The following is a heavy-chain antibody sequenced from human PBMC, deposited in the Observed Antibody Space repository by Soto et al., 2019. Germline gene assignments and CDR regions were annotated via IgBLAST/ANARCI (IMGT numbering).Heavy chain of an antibody. J-gene: IGHJ4*02. D-gene: IGHD6-19*01. CDR3: AKGSGAVANYYFDY. V-gene: IGHV3-9*01. CDR1: GFTFDDYA. Sequence: EVQLVESGGGLVQPGRSLRLSCAASGFTFDDYAMHWVRQAPGKGLEWVSGISWNRGSIGYADSVKGRFTISRDNAKNSLYLQMNSLRAEDTALYYCAKGSGAVANYYFDYWGQGTLVTVSS. CDR2: ISWNRGSI.